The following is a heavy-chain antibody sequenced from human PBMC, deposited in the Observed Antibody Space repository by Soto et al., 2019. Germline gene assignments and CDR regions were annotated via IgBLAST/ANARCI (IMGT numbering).Heavy chain of an antibody. D-gene: IGHD6-13*01. J-gene: IGHJ6*02. Sequence: QVQLVQSGAEVKKPGASVKVSCKASGYTFTSYGISWVRQAPGQGLEWMGWISAYNGNTNYAQKLQGRVTMTTDTSTSTAYMELRSLRSDDTAVYYCARETPLTTYSSSWYPHYGMDVWGQGTTVTVSS. V-gene: IGHV1-18*01. CDR2: ISAYNGNT. CDR3: ARETPLTTYSSSWYPHYGMDV. CDR1: GYTFTSYG.